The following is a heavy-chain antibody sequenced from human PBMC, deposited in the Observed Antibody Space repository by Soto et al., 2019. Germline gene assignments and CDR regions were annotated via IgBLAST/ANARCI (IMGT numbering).Heavy chain of an antibody. CDR1: GFTVSSNY. V-gene: IGHV3-53*01. D-gene: IGHD3-10*01. CDR3: ARVLFLEYYSDY. J-gene: IGHJ4*02. CDR2: IYSGGST. Sequence: PGGSLRLSCAASGFTVSSNYMSWVRQAPGKGLEWVSVIYSGGSTYYADSVKGRFTISRDNSKNTLYLQMNSLRAEDTAVYYCARVLFLEYYSDYWGQGTLVTVSS.